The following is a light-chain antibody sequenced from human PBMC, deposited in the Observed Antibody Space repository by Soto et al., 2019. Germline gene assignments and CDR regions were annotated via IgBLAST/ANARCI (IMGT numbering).Light chain of an antibody. J-gene: IGKJ1*01. CDR2: AAS. Sequence: DIQMTQSPSSLSAFVGDRVTITCRASQGISNYLAWYQKKPGKVPKLLIYAASTLQSGIQSRFSGSGSGPDFTLAISSLQPEDVATYYGEKDNSAPLTFGQGTRVEIK. CDR3: EKDNSAPLT. V-gene: IGKV1-27*01. CDR1: QGISNY.